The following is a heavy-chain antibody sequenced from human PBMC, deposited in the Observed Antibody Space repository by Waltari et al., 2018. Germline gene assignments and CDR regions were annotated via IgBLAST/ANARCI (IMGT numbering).Heavy chain of an antibody. V-gene: IGHV3-74*01. CDR2: ISSDGSTI. CDR3: ARVATKTYSSPVPGRPYYYGMDV. CDR1: GFTFSRSW. Sequence: EEQLVESGGGLAQPGESLRLSCAASGFTFSRSWMDWVRHAPGTGLVWVSRISSDGSTITYADSVKGRFTISRDNAKNTLYVQMNRLRAEDTAVYYCARVATKTYSSPVPGRPYYYGMDVWGQGTTVTVSS. D-gene: IGHD3-22*01. J-gene: IGHJ6*02.